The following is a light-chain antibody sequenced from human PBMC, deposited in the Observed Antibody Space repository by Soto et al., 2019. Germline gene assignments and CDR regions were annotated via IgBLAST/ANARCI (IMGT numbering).Light chain of an antibody. CDR3: QQRSNWPWT. Sequence: EIVLTQSPATLSLSPGERATLSCRASQSVSSYLAWYQQKPGQAPRLLIYDASNRATGIPARFSGSGSGTDFILTISSLEPEDFAVYYCQQRSNWPWTFGQGTKLEIK. CDR2: DAS. J-gene: IGKJ2*01. V-gene: IGKV3-11*01. CDR1: QSVSSY.